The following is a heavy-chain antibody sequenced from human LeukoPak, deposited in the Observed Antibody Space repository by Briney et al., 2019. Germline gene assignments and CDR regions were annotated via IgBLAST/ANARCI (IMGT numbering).Heavy chain of an antibody. V-gene: IGHV3-64*01. J-gene: IGHJ4*02. D-gene: IGHD4-17*01. CDR3: ARDAGPYGDYGGGFDY. CDR1: GFTFSSYA. Sequence: GGSLRLSCAASGFTFSSYAMRWVRQAPGKGLEYVSAISSNGGSTYYANSVKGRFTISRDNSKNTLYLQMGSLRAEDMAVYYCARDAGPYGDYGGGFDYWGQGTLVTVSS. CDR2: ISSNGGST.